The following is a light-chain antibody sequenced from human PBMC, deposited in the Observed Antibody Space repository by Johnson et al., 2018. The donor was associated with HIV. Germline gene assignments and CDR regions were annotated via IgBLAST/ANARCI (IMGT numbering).Light chain of an antibody. CDR3: GPWDSSLRGYV. CDR2: ENN. Sequence: QSVLTQPPSVSAAPGQKVTISCSGSSSNIGNNYVSWYQQLPGTGPKLLIYENNKRPSGIPDRFSGSKSGTSATLGITGLQSGDYADYYCGPWDSSLRGYVFGTGTKVTVL. CDR1: SSNIGNNY. J-gene: IGLJ1*01. V-gene: IGLV1-51*02.